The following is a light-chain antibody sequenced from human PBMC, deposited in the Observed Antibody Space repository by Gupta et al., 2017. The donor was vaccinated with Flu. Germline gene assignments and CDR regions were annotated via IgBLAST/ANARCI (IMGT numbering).Light chain of an antibody. J-gene: IGLJ2*01. CDR3: GTWDTSLGAWR. CDR2: DIN. CDR1: TSNIGNNY. Sequence: TISCSGNTSNIGNNYVCWYQQLPGTAPKLLIYDINKRPSGIPDRFSASKSGTSASLGITGLQTGDEADEHCGTWDTSLGAWRVGGGTKLTVL. V-gene: IGLV1-51*01.